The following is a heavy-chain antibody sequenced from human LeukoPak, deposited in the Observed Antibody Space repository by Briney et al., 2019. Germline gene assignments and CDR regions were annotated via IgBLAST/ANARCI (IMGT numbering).Heavy chain of an antibody. Sequence: PSETLSLTCSVSGNSISSGYYWGWIRQPPGKGLKWIGSISHSGSTYYNPSLKSRVTISVDTSKNQFSLKLSSVTAADTAVYYCARAPYDFWSGYKNWFDPWGQGTLVTVSS. D-gene: IGHD3-3*01. J-gene: IGHJ5*02. CDR3: ARAPYDFWSGYKNWFDP. V-gene: IGHV4-38-2*02. CDR2: ISHSGST. CDR1: GNSISSGYY.